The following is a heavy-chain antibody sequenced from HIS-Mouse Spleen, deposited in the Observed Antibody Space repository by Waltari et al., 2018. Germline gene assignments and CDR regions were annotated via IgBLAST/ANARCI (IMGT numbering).Heavy chain of an antibody. V-gene: IGHV4-39*07. J-gene: IGHJ2*01. CDR2: IYYSGST. Sequence: QLQLQESGPGLVKPSETLSLTCTVSGGSISSSSYYWGWIRQPPGKGLEWIGSIYYSGSTEYNPSLKSRVTRSVDTSKNQFSLKLSSVTAADTAVYYCAREIPYSSSWYDWYFDLWGRDTLVTVSS. D-gene: IGHD6-13*01. CDR3: AREIPYSSSWYDWYFDL. CDR1: GGSISSSSYY.